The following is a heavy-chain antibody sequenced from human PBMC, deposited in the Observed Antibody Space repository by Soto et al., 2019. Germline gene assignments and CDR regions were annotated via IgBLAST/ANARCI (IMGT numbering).Heavy chain of an antibody. CDR3: ARGLQARVRGVITYYYYYYMDV. D-gene: IGHD3-10*01. CDR2: INHSGST. V-gene: IGHV4-34*01. Sequence: SETLSLTYAVYGGSFSGYYWSWIRQPPGKGLKWIGEINHSGSTNYNPSLKSRVTISVDTSKNQFSLKLSSVTAADTAVYYCARGLQARVRGVITYYYYYYMDVWGKGTTVTVSS. J-gene: IGHJ6*03. CDR1: GGSFSGYY.